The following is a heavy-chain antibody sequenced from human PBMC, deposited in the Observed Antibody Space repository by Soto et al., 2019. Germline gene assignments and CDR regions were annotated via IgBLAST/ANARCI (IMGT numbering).Heavy chain of an antibody. V-gene: IGHV1-2*04. CDR2: INPNSGGT. Sequence: ASVKVSFKASGYTFTGYYMHWLRQAPGQGLEWMGWINPNSGGTNYAQKFQGWVTMTRDTSISTAYMELSRLRSDDTAVYYRARRYCTNGVCYKAGMDVWGQGTTVTVSS. CDR3: ARRYCTNGVCYKAGMDV. CDR1: GYTFTGYY. D-gene: IGHD2-8*01. J-gene: IGHJ6*02.